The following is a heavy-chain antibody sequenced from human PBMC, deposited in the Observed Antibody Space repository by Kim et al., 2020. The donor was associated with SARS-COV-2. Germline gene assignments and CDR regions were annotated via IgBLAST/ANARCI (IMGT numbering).Heavy chain of an antibody. J-gene: IGHJ2*01. CDR1: GGSFSGYY. Sequence: SETLSLTCAVYGGSFSGYYWSWIRQPPGKGLEWIGEINHSGSTNYNPSLKSRVTISVDTSKNQFSLKLSSVTAADTAVYYCARRVTIFGPRQHWYFDLWGRGTLVTVSS. CDR3: ARRVTIFGPRQHWYFDL. D-gene: IGHD3-3*01. CDR2: INHSGST. V-gene: IGHV4-34*01.